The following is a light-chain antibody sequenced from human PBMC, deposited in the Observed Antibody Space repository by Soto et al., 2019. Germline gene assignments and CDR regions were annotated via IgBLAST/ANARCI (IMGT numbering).Light chain of an antibody. Sequence: RPSGVPDRFSGSKSGTSTSLSITGLRSEDEADNYCGSYTSTYVRIFGTGTKLTVL. J-gene: IGLJ1*01. V-gene: IGLV1-47*01. CDR3: GSYTSTYVRI.